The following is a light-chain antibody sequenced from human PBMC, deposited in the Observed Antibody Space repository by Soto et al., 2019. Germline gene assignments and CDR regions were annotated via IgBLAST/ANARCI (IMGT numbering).Light chain of an antibody. CDR2: YTS. CDR3: HQRQGCPRT. J-gene: IGKJ1*01. V-gene: IGKV3-11*01. Sequence: EIVLTQSPATLSSSPGETATLSCRASQYVGTRLAWYQHKPGQAPRLLIYYTSNRATGIPARFSGSGSGTAFPLTISSLAPEDFAIYYCHQRQGCPRTFGQGTKVEIK. CDR1: QYVGTR.